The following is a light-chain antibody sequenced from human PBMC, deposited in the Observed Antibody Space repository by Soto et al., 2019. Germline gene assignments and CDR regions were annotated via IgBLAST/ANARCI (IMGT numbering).Light chain of an antibody. J-gene: IGKJ2*01. V-gene: IGKV2-30*01. CDR2: KVS. CDR1: QSLVTSDGNTY. CDR3: IQGPHGPYT. Sequence: DVVMTQSPLSLPVTLGQPASISCRSSQSLVTSDGNTYLNWFQQRPGQSPRRLIYKVSNRDSGVPDRFSGSESGTDFTLKISSVEAEDVGVYYGIQGPHGPYTFGQGTKQEIK.